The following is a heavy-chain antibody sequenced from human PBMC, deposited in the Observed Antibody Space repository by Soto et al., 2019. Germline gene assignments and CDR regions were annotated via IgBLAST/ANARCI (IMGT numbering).Heavy chain of an antibody. Sequence: PGGSLRLSCAASGFTFSSYGMHWVRQAPGKGLEWVAVISYDGSNKYYADSVKGRFTISRDNSKNTLYLQMNSLRAEDTAVYYCAKGFPFYSRGWYFDYWGQGTLVTVSS. D-gene: IGHD4-4*01. CDR2: ISYDGSNK. CDR3: AKGFPFYSRGWYFDY. V-gene: IGHV3-30*18. J-gene: IGHJ4*02. CDR1: GFTFSSYG.